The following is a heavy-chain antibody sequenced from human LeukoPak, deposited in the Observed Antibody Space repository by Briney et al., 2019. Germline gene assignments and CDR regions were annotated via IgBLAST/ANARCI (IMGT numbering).Heavy chain of an antibody. CDR3: ARDYVGNAYYDILTGYYYYYGMDV. CDR2: IYTSGST. V-gene: IGHV4-4*07. Sequence: PSETLSLTCTVSGGSISSYYWSWIRRPAGKGLEWIGRIYTSGSTNYNPSLKSRVTMSVDTSKNQFSLKLSSATAADTAVYYCARDYVGNAYYDILTGYYYYYGMDVWGQGTTVTVSS. J-gene: IGHJ6*02. D-gene: IGHD3-9*01. CDR1: GGSISSYY.